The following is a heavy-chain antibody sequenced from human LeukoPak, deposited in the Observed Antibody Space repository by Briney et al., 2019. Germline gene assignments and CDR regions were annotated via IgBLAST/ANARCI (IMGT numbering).Heavy chain of an antibody. CDR3: ARDVGGYYYYYGMDV. D-gene: IGHD4-23*01. Sequence: GGSLRLSCAASGFTFSSYWMSWVRQAPGKGLEWVANIKQDGSEKYYVDSVKGRFTISRDNAKNPLYLQMNSLRAEDTAVYYCARDVGGYYYYYGMDVWGQGTTVTVSS. CDR2: IKQDGSEK. V-gene: IGHV3-7*01. J-gene: IGHJ6*02. CDR1: GFTFSSYW.